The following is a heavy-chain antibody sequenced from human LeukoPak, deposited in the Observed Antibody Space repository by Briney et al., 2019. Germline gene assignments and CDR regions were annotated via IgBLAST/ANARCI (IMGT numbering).Heavy chain of an antibody. Sequence: GGSLRLSCAASGFTFSCYSMNWVRQATGKGLEWVSAIGTAGDTYYPGSVKGRFTISRENAKNSLYLQMNSLRDGDTAVYYCARVLRVYYYGSGSWYFDLWGRGTLVTVSS. V-gene: IGHV3-13*01. CDR2: IGTAGDT. D-gene: IGHD3-10*01. CDR3: ARVLRVYYYGSGSWYFDL. J-gene: IGHJ2*01. CDR1: GFTFSCYS.